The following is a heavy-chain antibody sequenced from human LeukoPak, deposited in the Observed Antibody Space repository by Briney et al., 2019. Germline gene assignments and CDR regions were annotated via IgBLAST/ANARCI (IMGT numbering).Heavy chain of an antibody. J-gene: IGHJ6*02. CDR3: ARDEYYDFWSGYLGNYYYYGMDV. Sequence: PGGSLRLSCAASGFTVSINYMSWVRQAPGKGLEWVSVIYSGGNTYYADSVKGRFTISRDNSKNTVYLQMNSLRAEDTAVYYCARDEYYDFWSGYLGNYYYYGMDVWGQGTTVTVSS. V-gene: IGHV3-53*01. CDR1: GFTVSINY. CDR2: IYSGGNT. D-gene: IGHD3-3*01.